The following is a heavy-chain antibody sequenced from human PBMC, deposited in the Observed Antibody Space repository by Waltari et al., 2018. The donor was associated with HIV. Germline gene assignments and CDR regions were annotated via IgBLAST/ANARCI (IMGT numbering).Heavy chain of an antibody. V-gene: IGHV3-9*01. CDR1: GFQVANSG. CDR3: TNAAVAGLGALEN. Sequence: VHLVESGGGSVQPGKSLSVSCVDDGFQVANSGLHWFRQAPGKVLEWVAGIVWDGTVIGYADSAKGRFIISRDNAKNSVYLQMNSLRREDTAVYYCTNAAVAGLGALENWGQGAAVTVSS. CDR2: IVWDGTVI. J-gene: IGHJ3*02. D-gene: IGHD6-19*01.